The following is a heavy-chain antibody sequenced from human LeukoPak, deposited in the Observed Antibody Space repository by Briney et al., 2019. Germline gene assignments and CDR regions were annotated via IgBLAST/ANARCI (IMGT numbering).Heavy chain of an antibody. D-gene: IGHD4-17*01. CDR2: INPNSGGT. V-gene: IGHV1-2*02. CDR1: GYTFTVYY. Sequence: ASVTVSCKASGYTFTVYYMHWVRQAPGQGLEWMGWINPNSGGTNYAQKFQGRVTMTRDTSITTAYMELTRLRSDDTTIYYCARERNYGDYGNAFDVWGQGTKVTVSS. J-gene: IGHJ3*01. CDR3: ARERNYGDYGNAFDV.